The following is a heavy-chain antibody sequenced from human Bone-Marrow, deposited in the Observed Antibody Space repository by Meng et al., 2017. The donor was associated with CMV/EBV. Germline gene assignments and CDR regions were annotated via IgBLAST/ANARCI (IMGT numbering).Heavy chain of an antibody. CDR2: IKRDGSEA. CDR1: GFNFGVYW. CDR3: ARDLAGYSSPTCFDY. J-gene: IGHJ4*02. D-gene: IGHD6-13*01. Sequence: GESLKISCAASGFNFGVYWMTWVRQPPGKGLEWVANIKRDGSEAYYADSVKGRFTISRDNAKNSLYLQMNSLRAEDTAVYYCARDLAGYSSPTCFDYWGQGTLVTVSS. V-gene: IGHV3-7*01.